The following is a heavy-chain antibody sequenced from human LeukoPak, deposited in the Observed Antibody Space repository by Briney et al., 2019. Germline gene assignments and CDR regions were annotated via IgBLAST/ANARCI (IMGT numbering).Heavy chain of an antibody. CDR3: AKVPLAVADYFDY. J-gene: IGHJ4*02. CDR1: GFTFSSYD. CDR2: IGTAGDT. Sequence: GGSLRLSCAASGFTFSSYDIHWVRQATGKGLEWVSAIGTAGDTYYPGSVKGRFTISRENAKNSLYLQMNSLRAEDTAVYYCAKVPLAVADYFDYWGQGTLVTVSS. V-gene: IGHV3-13*01. D-gene: IGHD6-19*01.